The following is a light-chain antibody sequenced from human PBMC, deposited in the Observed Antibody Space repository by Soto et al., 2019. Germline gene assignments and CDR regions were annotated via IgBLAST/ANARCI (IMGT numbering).Light chain of an antibody. CDR2: GAS. CDR3: QQYGSLGT. Sequence: VLTQSPGTLSLSPGERATLSCRASQIVTSNYLAWYHQKPGQAPSLLFFGASIRATGIPDRFSGSGSGTDFTLTSSRLEPQGCAVLCCQQYGSLGTCGPGTKVKIK. V-gene: IGKV3-20*01. J-gene: IGKJ1*01. CDR1: QIVTSNY.